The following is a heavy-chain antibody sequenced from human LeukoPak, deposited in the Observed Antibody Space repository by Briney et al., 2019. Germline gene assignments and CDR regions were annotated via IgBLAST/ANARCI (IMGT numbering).Heavy chain of an antibody. V-gene: IGHV4-4*07. Sequence: PSETLSLTCTVSGGSISSYYWSWIRQPAGKGLELIGRIYTSGSTNYNPSLKSRVTMSVDTSKNQFSLKLSSVTAADTAVYYCAREQLPPNYYDSSGYWSPEDDAFDIWGQGTMVTVSS. D-gene: IGHD3-22*01. J-gene: IGHJ3*02. CDR2: IYTSGST. CDR1: GGSISSYY. CDR3: AREQLPPNYYDSSGYWSPEDDAFDI.